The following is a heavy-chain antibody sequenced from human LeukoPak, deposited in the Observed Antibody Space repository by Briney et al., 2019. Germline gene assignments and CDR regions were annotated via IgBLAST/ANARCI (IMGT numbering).Heavy chain of an antibody. V-gene: IGHV3-15*01. J-gene: IGHJ4*02. CDR1: GFTFSNAW. Sequence: GGSLRLSCAASGFTFSNAWMSWVRQAPGKGLEWVGRIKSKTDGGTTDYAAPVKGRFTISRDDSKNTLYLQMNSLKTEDTAVYYCTTVRWELLRPFDYWGQGTLVTVSS. CDR2: IKSKTDGGTT. CDR3: TTVRWELLRPFDY. D-gene: IGHD1-26*01.